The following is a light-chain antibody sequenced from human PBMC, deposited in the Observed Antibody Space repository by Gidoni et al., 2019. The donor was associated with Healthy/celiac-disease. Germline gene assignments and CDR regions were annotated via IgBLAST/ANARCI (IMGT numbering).Light chain of an antibody. V-gene: IGKV3-20*01. Sequence: EIVLTQSPGTLSLSPGERATLSCRASQSVSSSYLAWYQQKPGQAPRLLIYGASSRATGIPDRFSGSGSGTDFTLTISRLEPEDFAVYYCQQYGSSLGGTFGTGTKVDIK. J-gene: IGKJ3*01. CDR3: QQYGSSLGGT. CDR1: QSVSSSY. CDR2: GAS.